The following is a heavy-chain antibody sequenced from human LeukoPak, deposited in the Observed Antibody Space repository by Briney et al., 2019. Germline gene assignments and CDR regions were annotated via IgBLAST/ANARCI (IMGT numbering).Heavy chain of an antibody. CDR3: ARTSGRYSSGRDY. Sequence: SGTLSLTCAVSGGSISSSNWRSWVRQPPGKGLEWIGEIYHSGSTNYNPSLKSRVTISVDKSKNQFSLKLSSVTAADTAVYYCARTSGRYSSGRDYWGQGTLVTVSS. D-gene: IGHD6-19*01. V-gene: IGHV4-4*02. CDR1: GGSISSSNW. CDR2: IYHSGST. J-gene: IGHJ4*02.